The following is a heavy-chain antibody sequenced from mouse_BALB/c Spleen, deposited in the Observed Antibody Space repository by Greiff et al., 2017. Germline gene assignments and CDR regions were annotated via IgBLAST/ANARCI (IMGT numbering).Heavy chain of an antibody. J-gene: IGHJ3*01. Sequence: VKLVESGPGLVAPSQSLSITCTVSGFSLTDYGVNWVRQPPGKGLEWLGMIWGDGNTDYNSALKSRLSISKDNSKSQVFLKMNRLQTDDTAMYYCDRGEPFAYWGQGTLVTVSA. CDR1: GFSLTDYG. V-gene: IGHV2-6-7*01. CDR2: IWGDGNT. CDR3: DRGEPFAY.